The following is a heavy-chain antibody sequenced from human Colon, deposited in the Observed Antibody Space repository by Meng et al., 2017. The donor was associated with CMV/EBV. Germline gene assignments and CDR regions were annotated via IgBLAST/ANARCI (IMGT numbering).Heavy chain of an antibody. V-gene: IGHV3-7*01. D-gene: IGHD5-24*01. CDR2: INQDGSAH. J-gene: IGHJ4*02. CDR1: GFNLSPYW. Sequence: GESLKISCVGSGFNLSPYWMKWVRQAPGKGLEWVASINQDGSAHYYADFVKGRFTISGDNAKTSVYLQLDMLRGEDTALYFCARDDGDYWGQGTLVTVSS. CDR3: ARDDGDY.